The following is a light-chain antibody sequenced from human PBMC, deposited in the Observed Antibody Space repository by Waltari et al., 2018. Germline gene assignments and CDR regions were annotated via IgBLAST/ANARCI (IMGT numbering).Light chain of an antibody. Sequence: SSELTQDPAVSVALGQTVRITCQGDSLRSYYASWYQQKPGQAPVLVIYGKNNRPSGIPDRFSCSSSGNKASLTSTGAQAEDETDYYCNSRDSSGNHLVFGGGTKLTVL. CDR2: GKN. J-gene: IGLJ2*01. CDR3: NSRDSSGNHLV. V-gene: IGLV3-19*01. CDR1: SLRSYY.